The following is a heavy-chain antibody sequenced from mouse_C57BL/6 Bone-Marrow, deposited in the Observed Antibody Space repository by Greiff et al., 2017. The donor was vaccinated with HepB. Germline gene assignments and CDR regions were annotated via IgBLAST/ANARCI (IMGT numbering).Heavy chain of an antibody. D-gene: IGHD2-3*01. V-gene: IGHV1-50*01. CDR2: LDPSDSYT. J-gene: IGHJ3*01. CDR1: GYTFTSYW. CDR3: ARQDDGYYPFAY. Sequence: VQLQQPGAELVKPGASVKLSCKASGYTFTSYWMQWVKQRPGQGLEWIGELDPSDSYTNYNQKFKGKATLTVDTASSPAYMQLSSLTSEDSAVYYCARQDDGYYPFAYWGQGTLVTVSA.